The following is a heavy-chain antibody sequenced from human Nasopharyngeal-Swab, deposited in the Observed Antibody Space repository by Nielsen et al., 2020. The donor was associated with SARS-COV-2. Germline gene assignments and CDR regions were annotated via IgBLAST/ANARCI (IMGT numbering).Heavy chain of an antibody. CDR2: IWYDGSNK. J-gene: IGHJ6*03. CDR3: AKDSADYDCWSGYLSGGRSDYYYYYMDV. CDR1: GFTFSYYC. V-gene: IGHV3-33*06. D-gene: IGHD3-3*01. Sequence: SLKISCPSSGFTFSYYCMHRVRQSPGTGLEWVVDIWYDGSNKFYADSVKRRFTISRDNYKNTLYLQMNSLRAEDTAVYYCAKDSADYDCWSGYLSGGRSDYYYYYMDVWGKGTTVTVSS.